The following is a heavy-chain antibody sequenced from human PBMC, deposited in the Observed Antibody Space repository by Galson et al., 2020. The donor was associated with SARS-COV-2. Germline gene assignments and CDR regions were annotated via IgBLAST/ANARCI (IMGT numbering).Heavy chain of an antibody. J-gene: IGHJ5*02. CDR2: ISATGDHT. D-gene: IGHD4-17*01. CDR3: ARRLTDYCDA. V-gene: IGHV3-23*01. Sequence: GGSLRLSCAASGFTFSTSALSWVRQAPGKGLEWVSGISATGDHTHYADSVKGRFTFSRDNSKNTLYLQMNSLRADDTAVYYCARRLTDYCDAWGQGTLVTVSS. CDR1: GFTFSTSA.